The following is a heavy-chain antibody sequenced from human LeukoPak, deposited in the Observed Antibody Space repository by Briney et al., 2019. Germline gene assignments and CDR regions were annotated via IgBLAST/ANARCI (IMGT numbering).Heavy chain of an antibody. CDR2: ISYDGSNK. CDR3: ARFGYSSSPGDP. CDR1: GFTFSSYA. Sequence: GSLRLSCAASGFTFSSYAMHWVRQAPGKGLEWVAVISYDGSNKYYADSVKGRFTISRDNSKNTLYLQMNSLRAEDTAVYYCARFGYSSSPGDPWGQGTLVTVSS. J-gene: IGHJ5*02. D-gene: IGHD6-13*01. V-gene: IGHV3-30-3*01.